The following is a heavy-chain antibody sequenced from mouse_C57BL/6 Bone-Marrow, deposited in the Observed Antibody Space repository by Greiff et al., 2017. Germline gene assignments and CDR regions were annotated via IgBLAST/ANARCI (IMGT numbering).Heavy chain of an antibody. CDR3: ARGRLRRVFDY. V-gene: IGHV1-4*01. CDR1: GYTFTSYT. J-gene: IGHJ2*01. Sequence: FQLQQSGAELARPGASVKMSCKASGYTFTSYTMHWVKQRPGQGLEWIGYINPSSGYTKYNQKFKDKATLTADKSSSTAYMQLSSLTSEDSAVYYCARGRLRRVFDYWGQGTTLTVSS. CDR2: INPSSGYT. D-gene: IGHD2-4*01.